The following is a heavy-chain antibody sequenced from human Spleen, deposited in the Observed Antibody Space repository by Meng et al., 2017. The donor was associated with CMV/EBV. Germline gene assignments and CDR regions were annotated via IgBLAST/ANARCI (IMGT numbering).Heavy chain of an antibody. D-gene: IGHD2-2*01. Sequence: SVKVSCKASADTFSDYSVSWVRQAPGQGLEWMGGIIPIFGTPNYAQKLQGRVTITTDESTDTAHMELSSLRSEDTAVYYCARAAIHRDIVVVPDYNYYGLNVWGQGTTVTVSS. CDR2: IIPIFGTP. J-gene: IGHJ6*01. V-gene: IGHV1-69*05. CDR3: ARAAIHRDIVVVPDYNYYGLNV. CDR1: ADTFSDYS.